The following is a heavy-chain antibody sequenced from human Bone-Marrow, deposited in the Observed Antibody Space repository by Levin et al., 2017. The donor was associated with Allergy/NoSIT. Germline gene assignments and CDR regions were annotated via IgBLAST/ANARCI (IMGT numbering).Heavy chain of an antibody. D-gene: IGHD2-2*01. CDR1: GFTFSNAW. CDR3: TTGDIVVVPADY. CDR2: IKSKTDGGTT. J-gene: IGHJ4*02. Sequence: GESLKISCAASGFTFSNAWMSWVRQAPGKGLEWVGRIKSKTDGGTTDYAAPVKGRFTISRDDSKNTLYLQMNSLKTEDTAVYYCTTGDIVVVPADYWGQGTLVTVSS. V-gene: IGHV3-15*01.